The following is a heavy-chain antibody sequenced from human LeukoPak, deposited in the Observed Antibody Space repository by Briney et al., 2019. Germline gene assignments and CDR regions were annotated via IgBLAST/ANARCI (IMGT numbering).Heavy chain of an antibody. CDR3: AHYV. J-gene: IGHJ4*02. V-gene: IGHV3-66*02. Sequence: PGGSLRLSCAVSGLTVSNNYMNWVRQAPGKGLEWVSVIYDSGITYYADSVQGRFTISRDNSKNTVYLQMNSLRPEDTAVYYCAHYVGGQGTLVTVSS. CDR2: IYDSGIT. D-gene: IGHD3-10*02. CDR1: GLTVSNNY.